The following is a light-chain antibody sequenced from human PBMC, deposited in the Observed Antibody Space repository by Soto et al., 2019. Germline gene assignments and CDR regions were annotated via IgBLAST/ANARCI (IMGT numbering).Light chain of an antibody. CDR2: QDT. CDR3: CSYAGSYTLI. CDR1: SSDVGGYNL. J-gene: IGLJ2*01. V-gene: IGLV2-23*01. Sequence: QSVLTQPASVSGSPGQSITISCTGTSSDVGGYNLVSWYQQHPGKAPKLIIYQDTQRPSGVSDRFSASKSGNTASLTISGLQTEDEADYYCCSYAGSYTLILGGGTQLTVL.